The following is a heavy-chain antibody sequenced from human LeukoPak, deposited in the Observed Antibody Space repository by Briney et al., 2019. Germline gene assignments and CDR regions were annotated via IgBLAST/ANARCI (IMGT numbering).Heavy chain of an antibody. J-gene: IGHJ4*02. D-gene: IGHD3-22*01. Sequence: GGSLRLSCAASGFTFTSYAMNWVRQAPGKGLEWVSGISGSAGSSYYADSLKGRFTISRDNSKKTLYLQVSSLRADDTAVYYCAREPDSSGYSPFDYWGQGTLVTVSS. CDR2: ISGSAGSS. CDR1: GFTFTSYA. V-gene: IGHV3-23*01. CDR3: AREPDSSGYSPFDY.